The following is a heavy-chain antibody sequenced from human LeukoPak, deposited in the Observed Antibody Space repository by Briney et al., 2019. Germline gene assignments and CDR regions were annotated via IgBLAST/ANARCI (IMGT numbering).Heavy chain of an antibody. Sequence: GGSLRLSCAASGFTFSLYGMHWVRQTPGKGLEWVALIWYDGSDKYYADSVKGRFTISRDSSMNTLYLQMNSLRAEDTAVYYCAKVRTGHYFDYWGQGTLVTVSS. CDR3: AKVRTGHYFDY. CDR1: GFTFSLYG. V-gene: IGHV3-33*06. J-gene: IGHJ4*02. CDR2: IWYDGSDK. D-gene: IGHD3/OR15-3a*01.